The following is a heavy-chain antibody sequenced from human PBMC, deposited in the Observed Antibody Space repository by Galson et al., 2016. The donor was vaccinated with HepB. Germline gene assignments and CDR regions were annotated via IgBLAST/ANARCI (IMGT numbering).Heavy chain of an antibody. CDR2: IWFDGSSK. CDR3: ATEDLSSPGNGALDI. D-gene: IGHD6-13*01. V-gene: IGHV3-33*01. J-gene: IGHJ3*02. Sequence: SLRLSCAASGFIFSHYGMHWVRQAPGEGLEWVAMIWFDGSSKHHSDSVRGRFTISRDNSTNTLYLEMNSLRAEDTAVYYCATEDLSSPGNGALDIWGQGAMVTVSS. CDR1: GFIFSHYG.